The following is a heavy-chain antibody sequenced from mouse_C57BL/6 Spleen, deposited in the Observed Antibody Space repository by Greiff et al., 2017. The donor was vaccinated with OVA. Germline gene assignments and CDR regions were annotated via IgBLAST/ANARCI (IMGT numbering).Heavy chain of an antibody. CDR2: IDPNSGGT. CDR3: ARSYSNYVGSYYAMDY. V-gene: IGHV1-72*01. CDR1: GYTFTSYW. Sequence: KQPGAELVKPGASVKLSCKASGYTFTSYWMHWVKQRPGRGLEWIGRIDPNSGGTKYNEKFKSKATLTVDKPSSTAYMQLSSLTSEDSAVYYCARSYSNYVGSYYAMDYWGQGTSVTVSS. D-gene: IGHD2-5*01. J-gene: IGHJ4*01.